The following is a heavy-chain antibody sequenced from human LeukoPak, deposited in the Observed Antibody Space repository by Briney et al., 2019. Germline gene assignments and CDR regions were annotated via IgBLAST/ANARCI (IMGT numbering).Heavy chain of an antibody. Sequence: GGSLRLSCAASGITLNTNAKRWVSQHSGKGLVGVSYISGSGGTTDYSYSVKGRFTISKDNSKNTLYLQVNSRTAEDTAVYHCARGLGSSCYSAADYWGQGTLVSVPS. CDR3: ARGLGSSCYSAADY. CDR2: ISGSGGTT. CDR1: GITLNTNA. J-gene: IGHJ4*02. V-gene: IGHV3-23*01. D-gene: IGHD2-15*01.